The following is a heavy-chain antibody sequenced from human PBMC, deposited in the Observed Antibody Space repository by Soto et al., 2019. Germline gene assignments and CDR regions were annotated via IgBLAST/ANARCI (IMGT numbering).Heavy chain of an antibody. CDR3: ERDITGMNTGFDY. V-gene: IGHV1-18*01. CDR1: GYTFTSYG. Sequence: GASVKVSCKASGYTFTSYGISWVRQAPGQGLEWMGWISTYNDNTNYAQKLQGRVTITADESTSTAYMELSSLRSEDTAVYYCERDITGMNTGFDYWGQGTLVTVSS. J-gene: IGHJ4*02. CDR2: ISTYNDNT. D-gene: IGHD1-20*01.